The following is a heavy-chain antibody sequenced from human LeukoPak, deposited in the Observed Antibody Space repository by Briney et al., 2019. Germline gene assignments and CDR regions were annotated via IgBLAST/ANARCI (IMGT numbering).Heavy chain of an antibody. CDR3: AREGPYSSGWPDFDH. CDR2: INPNTGGT. V-gene: IGHV1-2*02. Sequence: GASVTVSCKTSGYTFTGYYIHWVRQAPGQGLEWMGWINPNTGGTNNAQQFQGRVTMTRDTSITTAYMEVSSLRSDDTAVYYCAREGPYSSGWPDFDHWGQGTLVTVSS. J-gene: IGHJ4*02. CDR1: GYTFTGYY. D-gene: IGHD6-19*01.